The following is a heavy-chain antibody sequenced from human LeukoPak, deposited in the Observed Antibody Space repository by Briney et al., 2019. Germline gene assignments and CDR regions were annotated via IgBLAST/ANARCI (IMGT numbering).Heavy chain of an antibody. V-gene: IGHV4-30-2*01. J-gene: IGHJ4*02. CDR3: ARGYYGGNGGFDY. Sequence: SQTLSLTCAVSGGSISSGGYSWSWIRQPPGKGLEWIGYIYHSGSIYYNPSLKSRVTISVDRSKNQFSLKLSSVTAADTAVYYCARGYYGGNGGFDYWGQGTLVTVSS. CDR1: GGSISSGGYS. CDR2: IYHSGSI. D-gene: IGHD4-23*01.